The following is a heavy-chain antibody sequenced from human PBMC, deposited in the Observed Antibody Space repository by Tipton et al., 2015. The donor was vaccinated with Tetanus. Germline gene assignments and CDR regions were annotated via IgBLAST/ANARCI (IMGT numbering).Heavy chain of an antibody. D-gene: IGHD1-14*01. V-gene: IGHV3-30*04. J-gene: IGHJ6*02. Sequence: SLRLSCAASEFAFSDYVMHWVRQAPGKGLEWVAVISFDGSNIFYADSVKGRFTISRDNRQGSLYLQMDSLRSEDTALYFCTRSHRADYFYGMDVWGQGTTVTVSS. CDR1: EFAFSDYV. CDR2: ISFDGSNI. CDR3: TRSHRADYFYGMDV.